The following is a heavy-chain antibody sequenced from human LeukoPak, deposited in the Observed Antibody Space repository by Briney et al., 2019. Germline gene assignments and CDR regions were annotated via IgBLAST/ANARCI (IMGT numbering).Heavy chain of an antibody. CDR3: ARGGLTDDYYGMDV. D-gene: IGHD3-16*01. V-gene: IGHV4-34*01. Sequence: PSETLSLTCAVYGGSFSGYYWSWIRQPPGKGLEWIGEINHSGSTNYNPSLKSRVTISVDTSKNQFSLKLSSVTAADTAVYYCARGGLTDDYYGMDVWGQGTTVTVSS. CDR2: INHSGST. J-gene: IGHJ6*02. CDR1: GGSFSGYY.